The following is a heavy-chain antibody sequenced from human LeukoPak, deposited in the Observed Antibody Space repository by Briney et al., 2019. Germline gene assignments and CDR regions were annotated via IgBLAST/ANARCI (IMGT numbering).Heavy chain of an antibody. D-gene: IGHD2-15*01. CDR3: ARLYCSGGSCYHDY. J-gene: IGHJ4*02. Sequence: SVKVSCKASGGTFSSYAISWVRQAPGQGLEWMGGIIPIFGTANYAQKFQGRVTITADESTSTAYMELSRLRSEDTAVYYCARLYCSGGSCYHDYWGQGTLVTVSS. CDR2: IIPIFGTA. CDR1: GGTFSSYA. V-gene: IGHV1-69*01.